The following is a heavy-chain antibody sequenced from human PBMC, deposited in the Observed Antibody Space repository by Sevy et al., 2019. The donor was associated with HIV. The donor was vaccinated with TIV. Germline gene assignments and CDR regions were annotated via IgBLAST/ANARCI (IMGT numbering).Heavy chain of an antibody. Sequence: ASVKVSCKASGGTISNYGFSWVRQAPGQGLEWVGGFTPFFGTINYAQKFQDRVTITADESAGTVYLELSRLRSEDTAVYYCARGNAVTGRGDYFDFWGRGTLVTVSS. CDR3: ARGNAVTGRGDYFDF. D-gene: IGHD2-21*02. J-gene: IGHJ4*02. V-gene: IGHV1-69*13. CDR1: GGTISNYG. CDR2: FTPFFGTI.